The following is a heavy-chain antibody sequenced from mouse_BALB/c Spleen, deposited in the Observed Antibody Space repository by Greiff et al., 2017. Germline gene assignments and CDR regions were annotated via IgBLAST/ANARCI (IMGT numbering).Heavy chain of an antibody. CDR2: IYPGNSDT. CDR3: TRQSDYDWYFDV. CDR1: GYSFTSYW. V-gene: IGHV1-5*01. J-gene: IGHJ1*01. D-gene: IGHD2-13*01. Sequence: VQLQQSGTVLARPGASVKMSCKASGYSFTSYWMHWVKQRPGQGLEWIGAIYPGNSDTSYNQKFKGKAKLTAVTSASTAYMELSSLTNEDSAVYYCTRQSDYDWYFDVWGAGTTVTVSS.